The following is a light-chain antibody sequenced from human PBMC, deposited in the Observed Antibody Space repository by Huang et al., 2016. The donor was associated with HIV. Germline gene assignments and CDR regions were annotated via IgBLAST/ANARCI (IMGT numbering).Light chain of an antibody. V-gene: IGKV2-29*02. J-gene: IGKJ2*02. CDR2: DVS. CDR3: MQSTHLRT. CDR1: QSLLHSDGKTY. Sequence: IVMTQTPLSLSVTPGQPATISRKSNQSLLHSDGKTYLYWYLQRPGQSPQLLIYDVSSRFSGVPDRVRGSGSGTDFTLKISRVEAGDVGIYYCMQSTHLRTFGQGTKLEIK.